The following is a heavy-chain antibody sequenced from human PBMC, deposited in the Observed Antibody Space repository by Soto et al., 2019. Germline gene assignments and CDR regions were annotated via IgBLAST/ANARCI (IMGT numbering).Heavy chain of an antibody. CDR3: ERGVGGSGLNCFDT. D-gene: IGHD2-15*01. J-gene: IGHJ5*02. Sequence: SETLSLTCTFSGSSIIGYYWTWIRQSPEGGLEWIGYIHYSGSANYNPSLNSRLTMSVDRSKSQFSMKLASVTAADTAVYYCERGVGGSGLNCFDTWGQGTLVTVSS. V-gene: IGHV4-59*12. CDR2: IHYSGSA. CDR1: GSSIIGYY.